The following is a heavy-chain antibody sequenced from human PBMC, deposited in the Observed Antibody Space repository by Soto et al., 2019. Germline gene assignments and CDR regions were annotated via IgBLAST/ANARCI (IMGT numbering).Heavy chain of an antibody. Sequence: EVQLVESGGGLVQPGGSLRLSCAASGFTFSDHYMDWVRQAPGKGLEWVGRTRNKANSYTTEYAASVKGRFTISRDDSKNSLYLQMNSLKTEDTAVYYCRSGSGSYYNPPYYYYGMDVWGQGTTVTVSS. CDR1: GFTFSDHY. CDR2: TRNKANSYTT. J-gene: IGHJ6*02. CDR3: RSGSGSYYNPPYYYYGMDV. V-gene: IGHV3-72*01. D-gene: IGHD3-10*01.